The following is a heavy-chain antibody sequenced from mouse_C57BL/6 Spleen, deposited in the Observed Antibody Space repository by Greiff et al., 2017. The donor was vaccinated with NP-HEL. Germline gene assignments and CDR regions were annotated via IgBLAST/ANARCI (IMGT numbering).Heavy chain of an antibody. Sequence: EVQLQQSGAELVRPGASVKLSCTASGFNIKDYYMHWVKQRPEQGLEWIGRSEPEDGDTEYAPKFQGKATMTAETSSNTAYLQLSSLTSEDTAVYYCTTWGPTTVRYYAMDYWGQGTSVTVSS. V-gene: IGHV14-1*01. CDR1: GFNIKDYY. J-gene: IGHJ4*01. CDR3: TTWGPTTVRYYAMDY. D-gene: IGHD1-1*01. CDR2: SEPEDGDT.